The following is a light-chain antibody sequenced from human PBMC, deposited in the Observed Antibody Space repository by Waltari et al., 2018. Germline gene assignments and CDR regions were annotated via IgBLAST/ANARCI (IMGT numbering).Light chain of an antibody. J-gene: IGLJ1*01. CDR3: CSYGGSYYV. CDR2: DVN. V-gene: IGLV2-11*01. CDR1: SSDVGSYDY. Sequence: QSALTQPRSVSGSPGQSVTISCTGTSSDVGSYDYFSWYQQHPGKAPKVMIYDVNKRPSGVPDRFSGSKSGNTASLTISGLQAEDEAEYYCCSYGGSYYVLGTGTEVTVL.